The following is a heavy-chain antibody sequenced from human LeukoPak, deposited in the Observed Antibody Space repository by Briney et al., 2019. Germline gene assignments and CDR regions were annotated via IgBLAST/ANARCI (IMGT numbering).Heavy chain of an antibody. CDR1: GGTFSSYA. J-gene: IGHJ3*02. CDR2: INAGNGNT. Sequence: ASVKVSCKASGGTFSSYAISWVRQAPGQGLEWMGWINAGNGNTKYSQEFQGRVTITRDTTASTAYMELSSLRSEDMAVYYCARAFGDFYPFDIWGQGTMVTVSS. D-gene: IGHD2-21*02. CDR3: ARAFGDFYPFDI. V-gene: IGHV1-3*03.